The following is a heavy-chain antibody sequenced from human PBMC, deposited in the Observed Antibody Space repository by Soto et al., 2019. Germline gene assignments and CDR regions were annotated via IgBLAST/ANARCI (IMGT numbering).Heavy chain of an antibody. CDR3: ARDRYYDSSGYYPDFDY. CDR2: IKQDGSEK. V-gene: IGHV3-7*01. CDR1: GFTFSSYW. Sequence: GGSLRLSCAASGFTFSSYWMSWVRQAPGKGLEWVANIKQDGSEKYYVDSVKGRFTISRDNAKNSLYLQMNSLRAEDAAVYYCARDRYYDSSGYYPDFDYWGQGTLVTVSS. D-gene: IGHD3-22*01. J-gene: IGHJ4*02.